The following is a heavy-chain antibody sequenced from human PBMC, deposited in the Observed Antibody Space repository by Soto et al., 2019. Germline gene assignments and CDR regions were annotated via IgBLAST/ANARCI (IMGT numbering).Heavy chain of an antibody. J-gene: IGHJ1*01. D-gene: IGHD3-9*01. Sequence: EASVKVSCKASGYTFTGYYMHWVRQAPGQGLEWMGWISAYNGNTNYAQKLQGRVTMTTDTSTSTAYMELRSLRSDDTAVYYCARDGAYFDWLLRAEYFQHWGQGTLVTVSS. CDR2: ISAYNGNT. CDR3: ARDGAYFDWLLRAEYFQH. CDR1: GYTFTGYY. V-gene: IGHV1-18*04.